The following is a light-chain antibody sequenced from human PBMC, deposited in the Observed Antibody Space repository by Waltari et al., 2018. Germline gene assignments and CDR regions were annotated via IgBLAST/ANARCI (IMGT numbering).Light chain of an antibody. Sequence: SYELTQPPSVSVSPGQTARITCSGDALPKQYAYWYQQKPGQAPVLVIYKDSERPSGIPERFSGSSSGTTVTLTISGVQAEDEADDYCQSADSSAYYVFGTGTKVTVL. CDR2: KDS. V-gene: IGLV3-25*03. CDR3: QSADSSAYYV. J-gene: IGLJ1*01. CDR1: ALPKQY.